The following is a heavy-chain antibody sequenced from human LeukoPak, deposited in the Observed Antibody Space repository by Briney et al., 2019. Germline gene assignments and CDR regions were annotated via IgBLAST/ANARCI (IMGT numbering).Heavy chain of an antibody. CDR1: GFTFSSYW. Sequence: GGSLRLSCAASGFTFSSYWMNWVRQAPGKGLEWVANINQVGSEKYYVDSVKGRFTISRDNAKNSLYLQMLSLRAEDTAAYYCARFGYNYGMDVWGQGTTVTVSS. CDR2: INQVGSEK. D-gene: IGHD2-2*02. V-gene: IGHV3-7*05. J-gene: IGHJ6*02. CDR3: ARFGYNYGMDV.